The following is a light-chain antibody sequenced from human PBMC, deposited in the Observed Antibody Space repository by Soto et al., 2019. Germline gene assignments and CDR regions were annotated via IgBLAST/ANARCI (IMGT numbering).Light chain of an antibody. Sequence: VLTQPPSVSGAPGQRATISCTGSSSNIGADYDVHWYQQRPGTAPKLLIYGNNNQPSGVPDRSSGSKSGTSASLAITGVQAEDEGDYYCQYYDSTLSARYVFGTGTKVTVL. J-gene: IGLJ1*01. V-gene: IGLV1-40*01. CDR1: SSNIGADYD. CDR3: QYYDSTLSARYV. CDR2: GNN.